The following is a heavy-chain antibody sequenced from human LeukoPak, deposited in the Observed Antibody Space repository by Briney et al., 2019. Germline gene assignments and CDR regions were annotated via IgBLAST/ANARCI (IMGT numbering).Heavy chain of an antibody. Sequence: ASVKVSCKASGYSFTSHYMHWVRQAPGQGLEWLGLINPSGSSTLYAQKFQGRVTMTRDMSTTTDYMELSSLRSEDTAVYYCARDNSVGDIAWWFDPWGQGTLVTVSP. CDR3: ARDNSVGDIAWWFDP. D-gene: IGHD3-16*02. V-gene: IGHV1-46*01. CDR2: INPSGSST. CDR1: GYSFTSHY. J-gene: IGHJ5*02.